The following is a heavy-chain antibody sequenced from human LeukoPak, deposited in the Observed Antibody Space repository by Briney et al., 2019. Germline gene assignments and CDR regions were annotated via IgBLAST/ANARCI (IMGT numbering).Heavy chain of an antibody. J-gene: IGHJ5*02. D-gene: IGHD2-2*01. CDR2: IKQDGSEK. Sequence: GGSLRLSCAASGFTFSSYWMSWVRQAPGKGLEWVANIKQDGSEKYYVDSVKGRFTISRDNAKNSLYLQMNNLRAEDTAVYYCARAGYIVVVPAASLFDPWGQGTLVTVSS. V-gene: IGHV3-7*01. CDR1: GFTFSSYW. CDR3: ARAGYIVVVPAASLFDP.